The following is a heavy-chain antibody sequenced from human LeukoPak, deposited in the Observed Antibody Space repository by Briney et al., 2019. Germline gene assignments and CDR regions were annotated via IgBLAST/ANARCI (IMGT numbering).Heavy chain of an antibody. J-gene: IGHJ5*02. Sequence: SETLSLTCTVSGGSISSGSYYWGWIRQPPGKGLEWIGSIYYSGSTYYNPSLKSRVTISVDTSKNQFSLKLSSVTAADTAVYYCARLSGWLRNWFDPWGQGTLVTVSS. CDR2: IYYSGST. CDR3: ARLSGWLRNWFDP. V-gene: IGHV4-39*01. D-gene: IGHD6-19*01. CDR1: GGSISSGSYY.